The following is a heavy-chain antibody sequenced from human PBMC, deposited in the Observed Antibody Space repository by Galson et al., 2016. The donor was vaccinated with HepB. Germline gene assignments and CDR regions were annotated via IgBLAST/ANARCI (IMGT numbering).Heavy chain of an antibody. J-gene: IGHJ4*02. CDR2: TYYRSKWFN. Sequence: CAISGDSVSNNSAAWHWIRQSPSRGLEWLGTTYYRSKWFNDYAGSVTSRISINPDTSQNQFSLPLNSVTPEDTAVYYCARQYGRVFEYWGQGTLVTVSS. D-gene: IGHD2/OR15-2a*01. V-gene: IGHV6-1*01. CDR3: ARQYGRVFEY. CDR1: GDSVSNNSAA.